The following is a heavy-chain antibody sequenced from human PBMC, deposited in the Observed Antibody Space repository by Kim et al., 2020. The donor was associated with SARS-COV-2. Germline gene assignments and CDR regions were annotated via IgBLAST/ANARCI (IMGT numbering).Heavy chain of an antibody. Sequence: KGRFTISGDNAQNSLYLQMNSLGAEDTAVYYCARDDVVVVVAASYYGMNVWGQGTTVTVSS. J-gene: IGHJ6*02. D-gene: IGHD2-15*01. V-gene: IGHV3-11*04. CDR3: ARDDVVVVVAASYYGMNV.